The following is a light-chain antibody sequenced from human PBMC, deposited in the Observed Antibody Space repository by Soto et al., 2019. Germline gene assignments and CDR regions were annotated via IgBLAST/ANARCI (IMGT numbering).Light chain of an antibody. V-gene: IGKV2-30*01. J-gene: IGKJ1*01. CDR1: QSLVYSDGNTY. CDR2: KVS. CDR3: MQGAHWPRT. Sequence: DVVMTQSPLSLPVTLGQPASISCRSSQSLVYSDGNTYLSWFQQRPGQSPRRLIYKVSNRDSGVPERFGGSGSGTDFTLKISRVEAEDVGVYYCMQGAHWPRTFGQGTKVEI.